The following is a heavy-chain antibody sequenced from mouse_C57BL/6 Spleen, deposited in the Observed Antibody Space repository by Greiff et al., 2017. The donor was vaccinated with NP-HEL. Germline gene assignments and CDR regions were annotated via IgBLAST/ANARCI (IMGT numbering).Heavy chain of an antibody. J-gene: IGHJ3*01. D-gene: IGHD1-1*02. CDR1: GYTFTTYP. Sequence: QVQLKQSGAELVKPGASVKMSCKASGYTFTTYPIEWMKQNHGKSLEWIGNFHPYNDDTKYNEKFKGKATLTVEKSSSTVYLELSRLTSDGSAFYYCARGGGNHAWFAYWGQGTLVTVSA. CDR2: FHPYNDDT. V-gene: IGHV1-47*01. CDR3: ARGGGNHAWFAY.